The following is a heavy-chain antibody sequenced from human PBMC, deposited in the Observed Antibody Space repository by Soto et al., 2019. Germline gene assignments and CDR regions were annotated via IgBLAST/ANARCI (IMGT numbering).Heavy chain of an antibody. Sequence: QTLSLTCTVSGGSVDNYHWSWIRRPPGKGLEWVGYILSSGYTNYNPSLRSRLTLSVDTSKNQFSLKVSPVTAADTAVYYCARLSHIFPFDAYYCHPKYFSAQGT. CDR3: ARLSHIFPFDAYYCHPKYF. CDR2: ILSSGYT. J-gene: IGHJ4*01. D-gene: IGHD1-26*01. V-gene: IGHV4-59*02. CDR1: GGSVDNYH.